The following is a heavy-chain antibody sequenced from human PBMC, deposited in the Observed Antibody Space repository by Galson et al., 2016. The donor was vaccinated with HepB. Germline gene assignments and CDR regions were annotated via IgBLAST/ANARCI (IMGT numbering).Heavy chain of an antibody. D-gene: IGHD1-7*01. J-gene: IGHJ5*02. V-gene: IGHV4-59*11. CDR1: GGSIGSHY. CDR2: VYDSGSP. CDR3: ARQNLNYVGWFDP. Sequence: SETLSLTCSVSGGSIGSHYWSWIRQPPGKGLEWIGFVYDSGSPKYNPSLKSRVTISVDTSKNQFSLRLTSVTAADRAVYYCARQNLNYVGWFDPWGQGTLVTVSS.